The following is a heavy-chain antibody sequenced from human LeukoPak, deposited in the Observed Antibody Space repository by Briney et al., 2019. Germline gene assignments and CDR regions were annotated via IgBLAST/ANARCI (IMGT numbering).Heavy chain of an antibody. D-gene: IGHD3-22*01. Sequence: GGSLRLSCAASGFTFSSYSMNWVRQAPGKGLEWVSSISSSSSYIYYADSVKGRFTIPRDNAKNSLYLQMNSLRAEDTALYYCAREKEYDSGAFDIWGQGTMVTVSS. CDR3: AREKEYDSGAFDI. V-gene: IGHV3-21*04. CDR1: GFTFSSYS. CDR2: ISSSSSYI. J-gene: IGHJ3*02.